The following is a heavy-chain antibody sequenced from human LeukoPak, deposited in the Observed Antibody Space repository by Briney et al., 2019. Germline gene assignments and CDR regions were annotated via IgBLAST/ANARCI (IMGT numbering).Heavy chain of an antibody. CDR1: GGSFSGYY. CDR3: AAGYRYSLAFDT. J-gene: IGHJ3*02. V-gene: IGHV4-34*01. CDR2: INHSGST. D-gene: IGHD5-18*01. Sequence: SETLSLTCAVYGGSFSGYYWSWIRQPPGKGLEWMGEINHSGSTNYNPSLKSRVTISVDTSNYQCSLKLSSVTAADTAVYYCAAGYRYSLAFDTWGQGTMVTVSS.